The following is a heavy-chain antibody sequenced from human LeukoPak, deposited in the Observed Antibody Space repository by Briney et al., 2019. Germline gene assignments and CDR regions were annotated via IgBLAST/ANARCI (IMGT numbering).Heavy chain of an antibody. Sequence: SETLSLTCTVSGGSISSSSYYWGWIRQPPGKGPEWIGSIYYSGSTYYNPSLKSRVTISVDTSKNQFSLKLSSVTAADTAVYYCARQVTVEMATIIRFDPWGQGTLVTVSS. CDR2: IYYSGST. V-gene: IGHV4-39*01. CDR1: GGSISSSSYY. D-gene: IGHD5-24*01. CDR3: ARQVTVEMATIIRFDP. J-gene: IGHJ5*02.